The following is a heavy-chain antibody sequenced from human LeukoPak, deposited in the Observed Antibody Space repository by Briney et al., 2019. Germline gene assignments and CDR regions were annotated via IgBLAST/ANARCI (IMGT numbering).Heavy chain of an antibody. CDR3: ARWDRFHGV. D-gene: IGHD1-14*01. CDR1: GFTFSSYS. J-gene: IGHJ4*02. CDR2: VSSSSSYI. Sequence: GSLRLSCAASGFTFSSYSMNWVRQAPGRGLEWVSSVSSSSSYIYYANLVKGRFTISRDNAKTSLYLQMNSLGVEDTGVYYCARWDRFHGVWGQGTLVTVSS. V-gene: IGHV3-21*01.